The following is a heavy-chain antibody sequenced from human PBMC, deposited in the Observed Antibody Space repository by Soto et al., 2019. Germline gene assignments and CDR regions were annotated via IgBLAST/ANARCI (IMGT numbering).Heavy chain of an antibody. Sequence: QVQLVESGGGVVQPGRSLRLSCAASGFTFSSYAMHWVRQAPGKGLEWVAVISYDGSNKYYADSVKGRFTISRDNSKNTLYLQRNSLRGEVTAVYYCESGVMAVRGAEYLQHWGKGTLVSGSS. CDR3: ESGVMAVRGAEYLQH. CDR2: ISYDGSNK. J-gene: IGHJ1*01. V-gene: IGHV3-30-3*01. D-gene: IGHD2-8*01. CDR1: GFTFSSYA.